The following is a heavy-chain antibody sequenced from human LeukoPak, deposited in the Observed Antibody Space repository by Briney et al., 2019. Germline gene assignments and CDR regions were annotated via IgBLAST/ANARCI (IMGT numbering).Heavy chain of an antibody. D-gene: IGHD6-19*01. J-gene: IGHJ4*02. CDR2: IYYSGNT. CDR3: ASATVAGTHY. CDR1: GGSISSSSYY. Sequence: SETLSLTCTVSGGSISSSSYYWGWIRQPPGKGLEWIGSIYYSGNTYYNPSLKSRVTISVDTSKNEFSLKLTSVTAADTAVYYCASATVAGTHYWGQGTLVTVSS. V-gene: IGHV4-39*07.